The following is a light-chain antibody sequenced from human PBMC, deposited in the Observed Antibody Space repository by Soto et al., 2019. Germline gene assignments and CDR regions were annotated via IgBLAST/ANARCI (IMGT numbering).Light chain of an antibody. V-gene: IGLV2-8*01. J-gene: IGLJ1*01. CDR3: ASYAGSNKV. Sequence: QPVLTQPPSASGSPGQSVTISCTGTSSDVGGYNYVSWYQQHPGKAPKLMIYEVTKRPSGVPDRFSGSKSGNTASLTVSGLLAEDEADYYCASYAGSNKVFGTGTKLTVL. CDR1: SSDVGGYNY. CDR2: EVT.